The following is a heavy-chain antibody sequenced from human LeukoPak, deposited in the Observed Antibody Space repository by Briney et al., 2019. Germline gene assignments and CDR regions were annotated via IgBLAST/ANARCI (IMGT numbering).Heavy chain of an antibody. J-gene: IGHJ4*02. CDR2: IWYDGSNA. CDR1: GFTFRNYG. V-gene: IGHV3-33*01. Sequence: PGRPLRLSCAASGFTFRNYGMHWVRQAPGKGLEWGAVIWYDGSNAFYAESVKGRFTISRDNSKNTLFLQIDSLRAEDTAVYSCARWLCTSGVCRLDYWGQGTLVTVSS. D-gene: IGHD2-8*01. CDR3: ARWLCTSGVCRLDY.